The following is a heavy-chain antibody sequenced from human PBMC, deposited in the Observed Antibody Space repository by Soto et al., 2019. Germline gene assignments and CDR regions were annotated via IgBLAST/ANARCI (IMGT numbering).Heavy chain of an antibody. Sequence: QVQLVESGGGVVQPGRSLRLSCAASGFTFSSCGMHWVRQAPGKGLKWVAVIWYDGSNKYYADSVKGRFTISRDNSKNTLYLQMNSLRAEDTAEYYCARDCAETTEVTPHFDYWGQGTLVTVSS. D-gene: IGHD4-17*01. CDR1: GFTFSSCG. CDR3: ARDCAETTEVTPHFDY. V-gene: IGHV3-33*01. CDR2: IWYDGSNK. J-gene: IGHJ4*02.